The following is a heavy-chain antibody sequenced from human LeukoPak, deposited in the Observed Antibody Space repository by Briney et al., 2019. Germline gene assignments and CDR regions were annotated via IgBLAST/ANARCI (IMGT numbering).Heavy chain of an antibody. V-gene: IGHV3-23*01. CDR3: AKDDAWLRYAC. D-gene: IGHD5-12*01. CDR2: ISPSGDIT. Sequence: GGSLRFSCAASGFTFSNHGMNWVRQAPGKGLEWVSGISPSGDITYYADSVKGRFTVSRDNFKNTLYLQMNSLRTEDTAVYFCAKDDAWLRYACWGPGTLVTVSS. CDR1: GFTFSNHG. J-gene: IGHJ4*02.